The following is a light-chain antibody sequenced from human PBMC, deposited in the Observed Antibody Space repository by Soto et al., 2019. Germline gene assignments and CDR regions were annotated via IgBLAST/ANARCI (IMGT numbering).Light chain of an antibody. CDR1: SSDVGNYNY. Sequence: QSVLAQPASVSGSPGQSITISCTGTSSDVGNYNYVSWYQQYPGRVPKLLIYMVSNRASGVSNRFSGSKSGNTASLTISGLQAEDEAAYFCTSTKPGSLYVFGTGTKVTVL. CDR3: TSTKPGSLYV. CDR2: MVS. V-gene: IGLV2-14*01. J-gene: IGLJ1*01.